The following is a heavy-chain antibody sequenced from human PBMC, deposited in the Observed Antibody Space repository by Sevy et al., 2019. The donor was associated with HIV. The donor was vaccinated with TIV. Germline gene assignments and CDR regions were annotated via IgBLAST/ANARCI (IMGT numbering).Heavy chain of an antibody. CDR3: ARLYLGQALGYFDY. CDR1: GYTFTSYG. Sequence: ASVKVSCKASGYTFTSYGISWVRQAPGQGFEWMGWISAYNGNTNYAQKLQGRVTMTTDTSTSTAYMELRSLRSDDTAVYYCARLYLGQALGYFDYWGQGTLVTVSS. V-gene: IGHV1-18*01. J-gene: IGHJ4*02. CDR2: ISAYNGNT. D-gene: IGHD2-15*01.